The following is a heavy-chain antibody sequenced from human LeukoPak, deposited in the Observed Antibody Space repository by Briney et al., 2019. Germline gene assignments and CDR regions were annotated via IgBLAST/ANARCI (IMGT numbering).Heavy chain of an antibody. D-gene: IGHD5-12*01. CDR3: AKSASENGYVRRYFDY. CDR1: GFTFSGYS. V-gene: IGHV3-48*01. CDR2: ITSSSSAI. Sequence: GGSLRLSCAASGFTFSGYSMNWVRQAPGKGLEWVSYITSSSSAIYYADSVKGRFTISRDNSKNTLYLQMSSLRAEDTAVYYCAKSASENGYVRRYFDYWGQGTLVTVSS. J-gene: IGHJ4*02.